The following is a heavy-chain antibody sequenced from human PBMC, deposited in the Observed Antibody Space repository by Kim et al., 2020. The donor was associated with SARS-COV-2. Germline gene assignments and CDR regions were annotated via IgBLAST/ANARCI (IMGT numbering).Heavy chain of an antibody. CDR3: ARRANRDFWSGYPYYFDY. V-gene: IGHV5-51*01. Sequence: GESLKISCKGSGYSFTSYWIGWVRQMPGKGLEWMGIIYPGDSDTRYSPSFQGQVTISADKSISTAYLQWSSLKASDTAMYYCARRANRDFWSGYPYYFDYWGQGTLVTVSS. CDR1: GYSFTSYW. CDR2: IYPGDSDT. D-gene: IGHD3-3*01. J-gene: IGHJ4*02.